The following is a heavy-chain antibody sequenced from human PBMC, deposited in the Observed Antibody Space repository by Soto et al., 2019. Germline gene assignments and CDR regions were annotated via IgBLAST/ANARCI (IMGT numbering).Heavy chain of an antibody. CDR1: GGSFSSGAYY. J-gene: IGHJ5*02. D-gene: IGHD6-13*01. CDR2: ISYRGTP. CDR3: ARVSATGTRWFDP. Sequence: QVQLQESGPGLVKPSQNLSLTCTVSGGSFSSGAYYWSWVRRHPGMGLEWIGYISYRGTPYYNPYVKSRLTISVDASKNQFSLRLSSVTAADTAVYYCARVSATGTRWFDPWGQGTLVTVSS. V-gene: IGHV4-31*03.